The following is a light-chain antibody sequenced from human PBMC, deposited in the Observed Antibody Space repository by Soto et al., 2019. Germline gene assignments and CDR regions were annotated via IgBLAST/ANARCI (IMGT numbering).Light chain of an antibody. CDR3: QQYNSYSPT. CDR1: QSVSSSY. Sequence: ETVLTQSPGTLSLSPGERATLSCRASQSVSSSYLAWYQQKPGQAPRLLIYGASSRATGIPDRFSGSGSGTEFTLPISSLQPDDFATYYCQQYNSYSPTCGQGTKGGYQ. CDR2: GAS. V-gene: IGKV3-20*01. J-gene: IGKJ1*01.